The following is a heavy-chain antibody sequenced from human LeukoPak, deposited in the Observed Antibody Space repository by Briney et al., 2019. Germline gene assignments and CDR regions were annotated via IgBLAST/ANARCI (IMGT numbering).Heavy chain of an antibody. J-gene: IGHJ6*02. D-gene: IGHD3-9*01. CDR1: GFTFSSYA. V-gene: IGHV3-23*01. CDR2: IGAGGTFT. CDR3: ARDVDYYDIVTGYYQHSGMDV. Sequence: GVSLRLSCTASGFTFSSYAMNWVRQAPGKGLEWVSGIGAGGTFTYYADSVKGRFTIFRDNSKNTLYLQMNSLRADDTAVYYCARDVDYYDIVTGYYQHSGMDVWGPGTTVTVSS.